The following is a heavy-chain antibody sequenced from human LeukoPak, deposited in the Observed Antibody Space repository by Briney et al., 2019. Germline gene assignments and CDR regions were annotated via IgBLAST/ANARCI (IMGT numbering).Heavy chain of an antibody. CDR3: ARGPIWNYYSAFDI. D-gene: IGHD1-7*01. CDR2: IKQDGSEK. CDR1: GFTFGSYW. Sequence: GGSLRLSCAASGFTFGSYWMSWVRQAPGKGLEWVANIKQDGSEKYYVDSVKGRFTISRDNAKNSLYLQMNSLRAEDTAVYYCARGPIWNYYSAFDIWGQGTMVTVSS. J-gene: IGHJ3*02. V-gene: IGHV3-7*01.